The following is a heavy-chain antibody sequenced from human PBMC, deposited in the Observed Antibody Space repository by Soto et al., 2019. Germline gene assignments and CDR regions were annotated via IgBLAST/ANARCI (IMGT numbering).Heavy chain of an antibody. J-gene: IGHJ4*02. CDR2: NIPIFGTA. V-gene: IGHV1-69*01. CDR3: ARGSAPAATPYYFDY. Sequence: QVHLVQSGAEVKKPGSSVKVSCKAFGGTFSTYAISWVRQAPGQGLEWMGGNIPIFGTANYAQKFQGRVTITADVSTSTAYMQLSGLRAEDSAVYYCARGSAPAATPYYFDYWGQGTLVTVSS. CDR1: GGTFSTYA.